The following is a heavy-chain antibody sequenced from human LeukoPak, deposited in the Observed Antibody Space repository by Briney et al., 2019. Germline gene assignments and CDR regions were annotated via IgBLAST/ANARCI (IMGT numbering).Heavy chain of an antibody. Sequence: KPSETLSLTCAVYGGSFIGYHWTWIRQPPGKGLEWFGEIYHSGSNYNPSLKSRVTMSVDTSKTQFSLNLRSVTAADTAIYYCARGLRRVVRGEIIMLPPDSWGQGTLVTVSS. V-gene: IGHV4-34*01. CDR1: GGSFIGYH. D-gene: IGHD3-10*01. J-gene: IGHJ4*02. CDR3: ARGLRRVVRGEIIMLPPDS. CDR2: IYHSGS.